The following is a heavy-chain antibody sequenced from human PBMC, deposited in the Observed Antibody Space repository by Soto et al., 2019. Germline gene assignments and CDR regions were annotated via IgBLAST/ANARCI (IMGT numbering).Heavy chain of an antibody. CDR1: GYSISSSNW. CDR3: ARREIQGPIGY. V-gene: IGHV4-28*01. D-gene: IGHD1-26*01. J-gene: IGHJ4*02. CDR2: IYYSGTT. Sequence: SETLSLTCAVSGYSISSSNWWGWIRQPPGKGLEWIGYIYYSGTTYYNPSPKSRVTMSVDTSKNQFSLKLTSVTAVDTAVYYCARREIQGPIGYWGQGTLVTVS.